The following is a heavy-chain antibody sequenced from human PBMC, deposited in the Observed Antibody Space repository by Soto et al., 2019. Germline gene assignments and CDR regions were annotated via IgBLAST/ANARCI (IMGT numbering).Heavy chain of an antibody. Sequence: QVQLVESGGGVVQPGRSLRLSCAASGFTFSSYGMHWVRQAPGKGLEWVAVISYDGSNKYYADSVKGRFTISRDNSKNTLYLQMNSLRAEDTAAYYCAKEAGKYCSGGSCYPMDVWGQGTTVTVSS. J-gene: IGHJ6*02. D-gene: IGHD2-15*01. CDR2: ISYDGSNK. CDR3: AKEAGKYCSGGSCYPMDV. V-gene: IGHV3-30*18. CDR1: GFTFSSYG.